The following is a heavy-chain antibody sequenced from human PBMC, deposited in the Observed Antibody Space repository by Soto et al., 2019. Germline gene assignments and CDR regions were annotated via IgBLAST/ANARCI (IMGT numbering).Heavy chain of an antibody. CDR1: GGSISSFF. CDR3: ARDGDFWSGSYAFDI. V-gene: IGHV4-4*07. D-gene: IGHD3-3*01. CDR2: IYTSGST. Sequence: SETLSLTCTVSGGSISSFFSSWVRQPAGEWLEWIGRIYTSGSTNYNPSLKSRVTMSVDTSTNQFSLRLSSVTAADTAVYYCARDGDFWSGSYAFDIWGQGTMVTVSS. J-gene: IGHJ3*02.